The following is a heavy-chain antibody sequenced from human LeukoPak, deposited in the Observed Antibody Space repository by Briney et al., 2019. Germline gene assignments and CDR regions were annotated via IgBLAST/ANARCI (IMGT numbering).Heavy chain of an antibody. CDR1: GYTFTSYG. D-gene: IGHD3-22*01. CDR3: ARDNYDSSGYFQYYFDY. J-gene: IGHJ4*02. V-gene: IGHV1-69*13. Sequence: SVKVSCKASGYTFTSYGISWVRQAPGQGLEWMGGIIPIFGTANYAQKFQGRVTITADESTSTAYMELSSLRSEDTAVYYCARDNYDSSGYFQYYFDYWGQGTLVTVSS. CDR2: IIPIFGTA.